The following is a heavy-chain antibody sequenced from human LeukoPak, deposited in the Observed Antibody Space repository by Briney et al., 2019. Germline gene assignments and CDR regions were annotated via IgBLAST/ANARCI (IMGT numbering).Heavy chain of an antibody. J-gene: IGHJ6*02. V-gene: IGHV1-18*01. CDR2: ISTYNGNT. Sequence: GASVKVSCKASGYTFMKYGFSWVRQAPGQGLEWLEWISTYNGNTKYAEKFQGRVTMTTDTSTSTAYMELRSLRSDDTAVYHCARDPEWEGWNTEGRVMDVWGQGTTVTVPS. CDR1: GYTFMKYG. CDR3: ARDPEWEGWNTEGRVMDV. D-gene: IGHD1-26*01.